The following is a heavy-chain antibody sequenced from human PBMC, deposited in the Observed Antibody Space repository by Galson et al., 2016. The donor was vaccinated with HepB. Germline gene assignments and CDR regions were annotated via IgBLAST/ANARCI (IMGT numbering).Heavy chain of an antibody. CDR2: IIPFFGTT. CDR3: AKYSGSPGDYGMDV. Sequence: SVKVSCKASGGSFSNYPVSWVRQAPGQGLVWLGGIIPFFGTTGYAQKPQGRVTTTADKSTTTVYMELSSLRSEDTAIYYCAKYSGSPGDYGMDVWGQGTTVTVSS. J-gene: IGHJ6*02. CDR1: GGSFSNYP. V-gene: IGHV1-69*06. D-gene: IGHD1-26*01.